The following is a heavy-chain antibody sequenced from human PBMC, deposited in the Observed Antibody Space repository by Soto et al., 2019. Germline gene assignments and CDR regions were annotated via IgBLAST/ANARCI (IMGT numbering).Heavy chain of an antibody. CDR2: ISGSGGST. CDR3: AKAGSIAARPTSTDY. J-gene: IGHJ4*02. D-gene: IGHD6-6*01. Sequence: GGSLRLSCAASGFTFSGYARSWVRQATGKGLEWVSAISGSGGSTYYADSVKGRFTISRDNSKNTLYLQMNSLRAEDTAVYYCAKAGSIAARPTSTDYWGQGTLVTVSS. V-gene: IGHV3-23*01. CDR1: GFTFSGYA.